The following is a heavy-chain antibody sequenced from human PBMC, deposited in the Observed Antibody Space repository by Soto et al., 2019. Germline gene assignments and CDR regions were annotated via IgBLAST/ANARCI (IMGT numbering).Heavy chain of an antibody. D-gene: IGHD5-18*01. V-gene: IGHV3-23*01. Sequence: GGSLRLSCAASGFTFSSYAMSWVRQAPGKGLEWVSAISGSGGSTYYADSVKGRFTISRDNSKNTLYLQMNSLRAEDTAVYYCAKDPIQLWSVVPYYGMDVWGQGTTVPVSS. CDR1: GFTFSSYA. J-gene: IGHJ6*02. CDR2: ISGSGGST. CDR3: AKDPIQLWSVVPYYGMDV.